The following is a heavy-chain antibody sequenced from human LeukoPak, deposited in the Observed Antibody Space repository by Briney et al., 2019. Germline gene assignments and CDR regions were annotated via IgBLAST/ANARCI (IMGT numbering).Heavy chain of an antibody. V-gene: IGHV3-21*01. J-gene: IGHJ5*02. CDR3: AREGSYDNWFDP. CDR2: ISSSSSYI. Sequence: TGGSLRLSCAASGFTFSSYSMNWVRQAPGKGLEWVSSISSSSSYIYYADSVKGRFTISRDNAKNSLYLQMNSLRAEDTAVYYCAREGSYDNWFDPWGQGTLVTVSS. CDR1: GFTFSSYS. D-gene: IGHD5-18*01.